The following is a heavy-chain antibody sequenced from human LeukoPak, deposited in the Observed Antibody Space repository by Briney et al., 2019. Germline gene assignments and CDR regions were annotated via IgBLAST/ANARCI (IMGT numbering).Heavy chain of an antibody. J-gene: IGHJ4*02. CDR1: GVSISSYY. Sequence: SETLSLICTVSGVSISSYYWSWIRQPPGKGLEWIGYIYYSGSTNYNPSLKSRVTISVDTSKNQFSLKLSSLTAADTAVYYCARDRSLGELTTESPSFDSWGQGTLVTVSS. D-gene: IGHD3-16*01. V-gene: IGHV4-59*12. CDR3: ARDRSLGELTTESPSFDS. CDR2: IYYSGST.